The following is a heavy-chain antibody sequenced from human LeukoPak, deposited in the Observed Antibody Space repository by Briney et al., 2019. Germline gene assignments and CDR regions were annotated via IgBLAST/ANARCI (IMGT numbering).Heavy chain of an antibody. V-gene: IGHV3-23*01. CDR2: ISGSGGST. CDR1: GGTFGAYA. CDR3: AKNTN. J-gene: IGHJ4*02. Sequence: GASVKVSCKASGGTFGAYAISWVRQAPGKGLEWVSAISGSGGSTYYADSVKGRFTISRDNSKNTLYLQMNSLRAEDTAVYYCAKNTNWGQGTLVTVSS.